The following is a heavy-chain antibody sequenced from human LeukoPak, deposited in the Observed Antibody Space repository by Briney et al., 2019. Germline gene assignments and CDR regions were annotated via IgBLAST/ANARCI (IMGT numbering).Heavy chain of an antibody. J-gene: IGHJ5*02. D-gene: IGHD1-26*01. V-gene: IGHV3-53*01. Sequence: PGGSLRLSCVASELSVSDNYMSWVRQAPGKGLEWVSILYSGGNTYYTDSVKGRFTISRDTSKNTLYLQMNSLRADDTAVYYCVRTQPRSRLLDRWGQGTLVTVTS. CDR2: LYSGGNT. CDR3: VRTQPRSRLLDR. CDR1: ELSVSDNY.